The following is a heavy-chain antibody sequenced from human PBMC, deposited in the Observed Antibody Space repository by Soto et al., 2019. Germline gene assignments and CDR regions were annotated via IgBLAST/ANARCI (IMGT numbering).Heavy chain of an antibody. CDR3: ARAISTRGNGMDV. CDR1: GASISSGGSY. Sequence: SETLLTCTVSGASISSGGSYWSWIRQHPGKALEWIGYIYYSGNTYYNPSLQSRLTISVDTSKNQFSLKLSSVTAADTAVYYCARAISTRGNGMDVWGQGTRVTVSS. J-gene: IGHJ6*02. CDR2: IYYSGNT. D-gene: IGHD3-16*01. V-gene: IGHV4-31*03.